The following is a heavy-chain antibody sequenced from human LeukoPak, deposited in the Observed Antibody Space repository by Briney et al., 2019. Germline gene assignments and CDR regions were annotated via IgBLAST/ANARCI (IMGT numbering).Heavy chain of an antibody. V-gene: IGHV1-46*01. CDR2: INPSGGGT. D-gene: IGHD3-9*01. Sequence: ASVKVSCKAAGYSFVNYYMHWVRQAPGQGLEWMAIINPSGGGTTYAEKFQGRVTVTMDSSTRTVYMDLSSLRSDDTAMYYCARGDRLPGYSAPVGDYWGQGTLVTVSS. CDR1: GYSFVNYY. J-gene: IGHJ4*02. CDR3: ARGDRLPGYSAPVGDY.